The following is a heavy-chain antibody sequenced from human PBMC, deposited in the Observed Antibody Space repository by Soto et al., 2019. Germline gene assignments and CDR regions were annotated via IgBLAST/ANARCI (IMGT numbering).Heavy chain of an antibody. V-gene: IGHV3-21*01. J-gene: IGHJ4*02. CDR1: GFTFGSYS. Sequence: GSLRLSCAAPGFTFGSYSMNWVRQAPGKGLEWVSSISSSSSYIYYADSVRGRFTISRDNAKNSLYLQMNSLRAEDTAVYYCARFMITFGGVIVIPGFYFDYWGQGTLVTVSS. CDR3: ARFMITFGGVIVIPGFYFDY. CDR2: ISSSSSYI. D-gene: IGHD3-16*02.